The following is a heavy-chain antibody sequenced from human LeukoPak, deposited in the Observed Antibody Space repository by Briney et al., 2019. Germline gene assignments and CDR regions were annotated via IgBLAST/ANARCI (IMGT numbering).Heavy chain of an antibody. D-gene: IGHD2-21*02. Sequence: GGSLRLSCAASGFNFANHAMSWVRQTAGKGLEWVSAISGGGDITYYADSVKGRFTISRDNSKDTLFLQMHSLRPGDTAVYYCVRGDTPATANYWGQGALVTISS. CDR2: ISGGGDIT. V-gene: IGHV3-23*01. CDR3: VRGDTPATANY. J-gene: IGHJ4*02. CDR1: GFNFANHA.